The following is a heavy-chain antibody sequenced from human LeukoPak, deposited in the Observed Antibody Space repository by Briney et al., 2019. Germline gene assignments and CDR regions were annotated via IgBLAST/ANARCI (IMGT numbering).Heavy chain of an antibody. CDR1: GYTFTGYY. CDR2: LNPNSGGT. J-gene: IGHJ5*02. Sequence: ASVKVSCKASGYTFTGYYMHWVRQAPGQGLEWMGWLNPNSGGTNYAQKFQGRVTMTRDTSISTAYMELSSLRSDDTAVYYCASRGARGFQPGWFDPWGQGTLVTVFS. D-gene: IGHD3-10*01. V-gene: IGHV1-2*02. CDR3: ASRGARGFQPGWFDP.